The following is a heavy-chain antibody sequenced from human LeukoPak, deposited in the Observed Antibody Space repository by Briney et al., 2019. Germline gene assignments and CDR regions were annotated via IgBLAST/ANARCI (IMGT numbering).Heavy chain of an antibody. Sequence: LETLSLTCTVSGGSISSYYWSWIRQPPGKGLEWIGYIYYSGSTNYNPSLKSRVTISVDTSKNQFSLKLSSVTAADTAVYYCARDRSLDIVVVPDYYYGMDVWGKGTTVTVSS. CDR2: IYYSGST. CDR3: ARDRSLDIVVVPDYYYGMDV. D-gene: IGHD2-2*03. CDR1: GGSISSYY. J-gene: IGHJ6*04. V-gene: IGHV4-59*01.